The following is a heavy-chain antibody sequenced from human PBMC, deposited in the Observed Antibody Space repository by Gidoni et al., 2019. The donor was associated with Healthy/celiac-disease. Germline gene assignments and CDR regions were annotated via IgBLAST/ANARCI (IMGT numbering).Heavy chain of an antibody. V-gene: IGHV1-69*01. CDR3: ARVALRYGSGSYYYYYYGMDV. J-gene: IGHJ6*02. Sequence: QVQLVQSGAEVQKPGSSVKVSCKASGGTFSSYAISWVRQAPGQGLEWMGGILTIFGTANYEQKFQGRVTITADESTSTAYMELSSLRSEETAVYYCARVALRYGSGSYYYYYYGMDVWGQGTTVTVSS. CDR1: GGTFSSYA. CDR2: ILTIFGTA. D-gene: IGHD3-10*01.